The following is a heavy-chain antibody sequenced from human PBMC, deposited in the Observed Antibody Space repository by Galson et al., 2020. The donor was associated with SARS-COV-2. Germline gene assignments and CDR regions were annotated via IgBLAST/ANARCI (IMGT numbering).Heavy chain of an antibody. CDR3: ARYGDYVGWFDP. V-gene: IGHV4-61*02. Sequence: SETLSLTCTVPAGSISSGSYYWSWIRQPAGKGLEWIGRIYTSGSTNYNPSLKSRVTISVDTSKNQFSLKLSSVTAADTAVYYCARYGDYVGWFDPWGQGTLVTVSS. CDR2: IYTSGST. CDR1: AGSISSGSYY. J-gene: IGHJ5*02. D-gene: IGHD4-17*01.